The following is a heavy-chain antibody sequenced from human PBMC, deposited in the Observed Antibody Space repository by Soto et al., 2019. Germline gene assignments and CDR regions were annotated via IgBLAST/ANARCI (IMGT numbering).Heavy chain of an antibody. V-gene: IGHV1-46*03. D-gene: IGHD2-15*01. CDR2: INPSGGST. Sequence: GASVKVSCKASGYTFTSYYMHWVRQAPGQGLEWMGIINPSGGSTSYAQKFQGRVTMTRDTSTSTVYMELSSLRSEDTAVYYCARDRGYCSGGSCRNNHFDYWGQGTLVTVSS. CDR1: GYTFTSYY. CDR3: ARDRGYCSGGSCRNNHFDY. J-gene: IGHJ4*02.